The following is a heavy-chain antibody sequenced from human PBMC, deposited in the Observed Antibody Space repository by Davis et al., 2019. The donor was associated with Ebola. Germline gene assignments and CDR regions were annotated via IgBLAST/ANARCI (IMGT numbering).Heavy chain of an antibody. CDR1: GFTFSSYW. V-gene: IGHV3-49*04. D-gene: IGHD2-15*01. CDR2: IRSKAYGGTT. CDR3: TRRGYCSGGSCYSRYYYYGMDV. Sequence: GGSLRLSCAASGFTFSSYWMHWVRQAPGKGLEWVGFIRSKAYGGTTEYAASVKGRFTISRDDSKSIAYLQMNSLKTEDTAVYYCTRRGYCSGGSCYSRYYYYGMDVWGQGTTVTVSS. J-gene: IGHJ6*02.